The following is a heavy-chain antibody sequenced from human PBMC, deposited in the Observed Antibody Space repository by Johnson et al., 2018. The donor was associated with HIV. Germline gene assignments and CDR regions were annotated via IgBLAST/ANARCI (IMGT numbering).Heavy chain of an antibody. CDR2: LSGVST. D-gene: IGHD4-17*01. J-gene: IGHJ3*02. CDR1: GFTVSSNY. V-gene: IGHV3-66*01. CDR3: AREDGDYGDSITDDAFDM. Sequence: VQLVESGGGLVQPGGSLRLSCAASGFTVSSNYMSWVRQAPGKGLEWVSSLSGVSTYYADSRKGRFTISRYNSKNSLYLQMNSLRAEDTAGYSCAREDGDYGDSITDDAFDMWGQGTVVTVSS.